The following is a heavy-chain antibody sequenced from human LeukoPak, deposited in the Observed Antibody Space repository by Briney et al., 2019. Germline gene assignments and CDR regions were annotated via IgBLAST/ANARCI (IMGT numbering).Heavy chain of an antibody. CDR2: INPSGGST. V-gene: IGHV1-46*01. J-gene: IGHJ4*02. CDR1: GYTFTSYY. Sequence: ASVKVSCKASGYTFTSYYMHWVRQAPGQGLEWMGIINPSGGSTSYAQKFQGRVTMTRDTSTSTVYMELSSLRSEDTAVYYCARDHGAASSYFHSGYWGQGTLLTVSP. D-gene: IGHD3-9*01. CDR3: ARDHGAASSYFHSGY.